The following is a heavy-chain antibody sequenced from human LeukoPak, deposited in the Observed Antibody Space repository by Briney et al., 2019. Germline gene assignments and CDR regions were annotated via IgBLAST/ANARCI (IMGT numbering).Heavy chain of an antibody. CDR2: IDSNGGGA. Sequence: GGSLRLSCATSGFTFNIYWMQWVRQVPGKGLVWVSRIDSNGGGATYADSVKGRFTTSRGNGSNTMYLQMNSLRAEDTAIYYCARAKYSSRWSLDYWGQGALVTVSS. D-gene: IGHD6-13*01. CDR1: GFTFNIYW. J-gene: IGHJ4*02. V-gene: IGHV3-74*03. CDR3: ARAKYSSRWSLDY.